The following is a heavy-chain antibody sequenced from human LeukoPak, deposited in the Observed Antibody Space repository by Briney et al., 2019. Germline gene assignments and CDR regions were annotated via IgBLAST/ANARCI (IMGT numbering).Heavy chain of an antibody. V-gene: IGHV3-23*01. Sequence: GGSLRLSCAASGFTFSSYAMSWVRQAPGKGLEWVSAISGSGGSTYYADSVKGRFTISRDNSKNTLYLQMNSLRAEDTAVYYCAKDKAHYMFRGVIIKGYYYYGMDVWGQGTTVTVSS. CDR1: GFTFSSYA. J-gene: IGHJ6*02. D-gene: IGHD3-10*01. CDR2: ISGSGGST. CDR3: AKDKAHYMFRGVIIKGYYYYGMDV.